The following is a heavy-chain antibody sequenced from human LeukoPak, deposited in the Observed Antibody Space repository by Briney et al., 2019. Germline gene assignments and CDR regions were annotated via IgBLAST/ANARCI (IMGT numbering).Heavy chain of an antibody. D-gene: IGHD1-26*01. CDR1: GFTFSSYG. J-gene: IGHJ6*02. CDR2: ISYDGSNK. CDR3: AKVMTRYSGSHRYYYYYGMDV. Sequence: GGSLRLSCAASGFTFSSYGMHWVRQAPGKGLEWVAVISYDGSNKYYADSVKGRFTISRDNSKNTLYLQMNSLRAEDTAVYYCAKVMTRYSGSHRYYYYYGMDVWGQGTTVTVSS. V-gene: IGHV3-30*18.